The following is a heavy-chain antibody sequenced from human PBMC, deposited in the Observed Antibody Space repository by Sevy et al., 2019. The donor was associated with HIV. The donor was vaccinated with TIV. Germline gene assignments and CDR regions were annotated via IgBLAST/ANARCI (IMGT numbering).Heavy chain of an antibody. D-gene: IGHD2-2*01. CDR1: GGSFSGYY. V-gene: IGHV4-34*01. Sequence: SETLSLTCAVYGGSFSGYYWNWIRQSPGKGLEWIGEINHSGNTHNNPSLKSRVTISVDTSKNQFALRLNSVTAADTAVYYCARAPPVVVVPGAPSWFDPWGQGTLVTVSS. J-gene: IGHJ5*02. CDR3: ARAPPVVVVPGAPSWFDP. CDR2: INHSGNT.